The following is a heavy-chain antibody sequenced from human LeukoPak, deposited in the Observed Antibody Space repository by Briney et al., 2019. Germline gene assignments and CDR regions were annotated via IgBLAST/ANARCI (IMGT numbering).Heavy chain of an antibody. CDR1: GGSFSGYY. Sequence: PSETLSLTCAVYGGSFSGYYWSWIRQPPGKGLEWIGEINHSGSTNYNPSLKSRVTISVDTSKNQFSLKLSSVTAADTAVYYCARGRKVYYDRSRLNWFDPWGQGTLVTVSS. J-gene: IGHJ5*02. CDR2: INHSGST. V-gene: IGHV4-34*01. CDR3: ARGRKVYYDRSRLNWFDP. D-gene: IGHD3-22*01.